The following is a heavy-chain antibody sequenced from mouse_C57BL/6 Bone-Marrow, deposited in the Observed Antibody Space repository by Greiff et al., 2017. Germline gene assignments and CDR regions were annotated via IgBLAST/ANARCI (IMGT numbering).Heavy chain of an antibody. CDR2: IDPENGDT. CDR3: TTLYDGY. J-gene: IGHJ2*01. Sequence: EVQLQQSGAELVRPGASVKLSCTASGFTIKDDYMHWVKQRPEQGLEWIGWIDPENGDTEYASKFQGKATITADTSSNTAYLQLSSLTSEDTAVYYCTTLYDGYWGQGTTLTVSS. CDR1: GFTIKDDY. V-gene: IGHV14-4*01. D-gene: IGHD2-3*01.